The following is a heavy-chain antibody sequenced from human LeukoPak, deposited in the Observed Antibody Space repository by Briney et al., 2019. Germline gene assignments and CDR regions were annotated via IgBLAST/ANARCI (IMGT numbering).Heavy chain of an antibody. V-gene: IGHV3-7*01. D-gene: IGHD1-26*01. CDR3: ARIGSYLDAVDI. J-gene: IGHJ3*02. CDR2: IKQDGSEK. Sequence: GGSLRLSSAASGFTFSSYAMSWVRQAPGKGLEWVANIKQDGSEKYYGDSVKGRFTISRDNAKNSLYLQMNSLRAEDTAVYYCARIGSYLDAVDIWGQGTMVTVSS. CDR1: GFTFSSYA.